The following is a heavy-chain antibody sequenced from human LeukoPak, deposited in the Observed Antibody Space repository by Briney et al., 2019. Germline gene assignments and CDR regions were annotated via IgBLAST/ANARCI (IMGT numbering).Heavy chain of an antibody. V-gene: IGHV1-2*04. CDR2: INPNSGGT. Sequence: ASVKVSCKASGYTFTGYYMHWVRQAPGQGLEWMGWINPNSGGTNYAQKFQGWVTMTRDTSISTAYMELSRLRSEDTAVYYCARGEKYQLLSPAYYYYYYMDVWGKGTTVTVSS. CDR1: GYTFTGYY. CDR3: ARGEKYQLLSPAYYYYYYMDV. J-gene: IGHJ6*03. D-gene: IGHD2-2*01.